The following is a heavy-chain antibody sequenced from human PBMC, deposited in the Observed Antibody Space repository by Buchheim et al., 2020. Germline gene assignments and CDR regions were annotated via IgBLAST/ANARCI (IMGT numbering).Heavy chain of an antibody. Sequence: QVQLQESGPGLVTSSGTLSLTCAVSGDSMTSHNWWTWVRQAPGKGLEWIGEISHLGTTKYNPSLKSRLTISIDMSKSQFSLNLNSVTAADTGIYYCARDLRGAVAGVYGVDVWGQGAT. J-gene: IGHJ6*02. V-gene: IGHV4-4*02. D-gene: IGHD6-19*01. CDR3: ARDLRGAVAGVYGVDV. CDR2: ISHLGTT. CDR1: GDSMTSHNW.